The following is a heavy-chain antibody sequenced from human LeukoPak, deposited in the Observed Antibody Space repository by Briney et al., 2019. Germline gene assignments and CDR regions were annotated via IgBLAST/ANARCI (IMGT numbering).Heavy chain of an antibody. J-gene: IGHJ3*02. D-gene: IGHD4/OR15-4a*01. CDR1: GFTFSSYD. CDR3: ARSSGAFDAFDI. V-gene: IGHV3-13*01. Sequence: PGGSLRLSCAASGFTFSSYDMHWVRQATGKGLEWVSAIGTAGDTYYPGSVKGRFTISRENAKNSLYLQMNSLRAGDTAVYYCARSSGAFDAFDIWGQGTMVTVSS. CDR2: IGTAGDT.